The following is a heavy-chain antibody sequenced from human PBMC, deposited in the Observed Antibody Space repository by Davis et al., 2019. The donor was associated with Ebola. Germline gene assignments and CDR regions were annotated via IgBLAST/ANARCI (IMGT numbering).Heavy chain of an antibody. D-gene: IGHD4-17*01. V-gene: IGHV1-3*01. J-gene: IGHJ6*02. CDR3: AGNSVTTRLDYYGMDV. CDR2: INAGNGNT. CDR1: GYTFTRFA. Sequence: AASVKVSCKASGYTFTRFAIHWVRQAPGQRLEWMGWINAGNGNTIYSQNFHGRVTITRDTSASTVYMELSSLRSEDTAVYYCAGNSVTTRLDYYGMDVWGQGTTVTVSS.